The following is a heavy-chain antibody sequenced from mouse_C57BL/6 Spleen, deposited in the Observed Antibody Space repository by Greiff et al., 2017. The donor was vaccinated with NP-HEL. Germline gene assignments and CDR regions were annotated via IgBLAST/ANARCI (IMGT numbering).Heavy chain of an antibody. J-gene: IGHJ3*01. Sequence: EVQLQQSGPELVKPGASVKIPCKASGYTFTDYNMDWVKQSHGKSLEWIGDINPNNGGTIYNQKFKGKATVTVDKSSSTAYMELRSLTSEDTAVYYCARRDGNPFAYWGQGTLVTVSA. V-gene: IGHV1-18*01. CDR3: ARRDGNPFAY. D-gene: IGHD2-1*01. CDR2: INPNNGGT. CDR1: GYTFTDYN.